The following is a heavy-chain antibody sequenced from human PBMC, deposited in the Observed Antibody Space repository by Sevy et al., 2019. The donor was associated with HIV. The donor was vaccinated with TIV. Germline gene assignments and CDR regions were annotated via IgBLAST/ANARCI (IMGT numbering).Heavy chain of an antibody. CDR2: IYHSGST. J-gene: IGHJ4*02. Sequence: SETLSLTCAVYGGSFSGYYWSWIRQPPGKGLEWLGEIYHSGSTNYNPSLRSRITIYLDTSKNQFSLNLNSVTAADTAVYYCARGDYGSGIYIDNWGQGTLVTVSS. CDR1: GGSFSGYY. D-gene: IGHD3-10*01. V-gene: IGHV4-34*01. CDR3: ARGDYGSGIYIDN.